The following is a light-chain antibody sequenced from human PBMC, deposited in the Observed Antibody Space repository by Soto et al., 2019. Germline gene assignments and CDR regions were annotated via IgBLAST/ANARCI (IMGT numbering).Light chain of an antibody. CDR2: GAS. Sequence: EIVLTQSPGTLSLSPGEGATLSCRASQSISSNFLAWYQQKRGQAPRLLIHGASNRATGIPDRFSGSGSGTDFTLTISSLEPEDFAVYYCQQCGGAPRTFGQGTKVEVK. J-gene: IGKJ1*01. V-gene: IGKV3-20*01. CDR1: QSISSNF. CDR3: QQCGGAPRT.